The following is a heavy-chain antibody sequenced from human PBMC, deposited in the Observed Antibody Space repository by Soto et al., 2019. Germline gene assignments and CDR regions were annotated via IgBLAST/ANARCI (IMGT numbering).Heavy chain of an antibody. CDR2: IIPIFGTA. J-gene: IGHJ4*02. Sequence: QVQLVQSGAEVKKPGSSVKVSCKASGDTFSSYAISWVRQAPGQGLEWMGGIIPIFGTANYAQKFQGRVTITADESTSTAYMDLSSLRSEDTAVYYCARGVVPAANEVYYFDYWGQGTLVTVSS. CDR1: GDTFSSYA. D-gene: IGHD2-2*01. V-gene: IGHV1-69*01. CDR3: ARGVVPAANEVYYFDY.